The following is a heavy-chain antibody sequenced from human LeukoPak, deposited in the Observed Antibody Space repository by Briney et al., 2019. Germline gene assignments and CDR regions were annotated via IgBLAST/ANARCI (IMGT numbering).Heavy chain of an antibody. CDR2: IYSDGST. CDR3: ARRGSGGRSIDY. V-gene: IGHV3-53*01. CDR1: GFTVSSNY. Sequence: GGSLRLSCAASGFTVSSNYMSWVRQAPGKGLEWVSVIYSDGSTYYADSAKGRFTISRDNSKNTLYLQMTSLRAEDTAMYYCARRGSGGRSIDYWGQGTLVTVSS. J-gene: IGHJ4*02. D-gene: IGHD2-15*01.